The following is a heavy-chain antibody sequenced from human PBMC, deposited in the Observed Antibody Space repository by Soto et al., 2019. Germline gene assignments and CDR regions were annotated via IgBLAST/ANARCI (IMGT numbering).Heavy chain of an antibody. CDR1: GYTFTSYD. D-gene: IGHD6-19*01. CDR3: ARGYGREGETVAGLSY. J-gene: IGHJ4*02. CDR2: MNPNSGNT. V-gene: IGHV1-8*01. Sequence: ASVKVSCKASGYTFTSYDINWVRQATGQGLEWMGWMNPNSGNTGYAQKFQGRVTMTRNTSISTAYMELSSLRSEDTAVYYCARGYGREGETVAGLSYWGQGTLVTVSS.